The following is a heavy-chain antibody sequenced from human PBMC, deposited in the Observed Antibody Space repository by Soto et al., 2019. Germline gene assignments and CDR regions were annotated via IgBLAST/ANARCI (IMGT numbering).Heavy chain of an antibody. D-gene: IGHD2-2*01. CDR1: GFTFNNYG. V-gene: IGHV3-30*18. CDR3: AKDSTRDYYYVMVV. Sequence: QVQLVESGGGVVQPGRSLRLSCAASGFTFNNYGIHWVRQAPGKGLEWVSFISYDGNKKYYADSVKGRFTISRDNSKNTLCLQMNSLRLEDTAVYFCAKDSTRDYYYVMVVWGKGTTVTVSS. CDR2: ISYDGNKK. J-gene: IGHJ6*04.